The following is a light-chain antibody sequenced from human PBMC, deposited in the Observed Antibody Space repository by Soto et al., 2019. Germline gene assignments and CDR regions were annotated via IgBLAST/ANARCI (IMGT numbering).Light chain of an antibody. V-gene: IGKV3-20*01. CDR3: QHYQSGHPIA. J-gene: IGKJ5*01. CDR2: GAS. CDR1: QSVSSSY. Sequence: EIVLTQSPGTLSLSPWERATLSCRASQSVSSSYLAWYQQKPGQAPRLLIYGASSRATGIPDRFSGSGSETSFTLTISRLEPEDFALYYCQHYQSGHPIAFGQGTRLEIK.